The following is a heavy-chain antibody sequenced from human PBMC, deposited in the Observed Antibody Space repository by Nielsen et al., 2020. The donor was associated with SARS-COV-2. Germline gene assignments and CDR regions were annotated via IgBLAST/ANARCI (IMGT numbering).Heavy chain of an antibody. J-gene: IGHJ4*02. D-gene: IGHD3-22*01. CDR2: IFSNDEK. V-gene: IGHV2-26*01. Sequence: PGKALEWLAHIFSNDEKSYSTSLKSRLTISEDTSKSQVVLTMTNMDPVDTATYYCARILYYYDSSGYYYSPFDYWGQGTLVTVSS. CDR3: ARILYYYDSSGYYYSPFDY.